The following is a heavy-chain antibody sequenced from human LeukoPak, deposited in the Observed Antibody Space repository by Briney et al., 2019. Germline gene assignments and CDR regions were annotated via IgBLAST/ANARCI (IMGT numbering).Heavy chain of an antibody. CDR1: GFTFSSYW. CDR3: ARGPYDYVWGSYRCDY. D-gene: IGHD3-16*02. J-gene: IGHJ4*02. CDR2: IKQDGSEK. V-gene: IGHV3-7*01. Sequence: GGSLRLSCAASGFTFSSYWMSWVRQAPGKGLEWVANIKQDGSEKYYVDSVKGRFTISRDNAKNSLYLQMNSLRAEDTALYYCARGPYDYVWGSYRCDYWGQGTLVTVSS.